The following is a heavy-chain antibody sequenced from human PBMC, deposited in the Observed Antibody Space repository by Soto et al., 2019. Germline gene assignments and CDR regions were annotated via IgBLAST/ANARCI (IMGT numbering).Heavy chain of an antibody. CDR3: ARGCAPYNWFDP. V-gene: IGHV4-59*01. CDR2: IYDSVST. CDR1: GGSIRSYY. D-gene: IGHD2-8*01. Sequence: VQLQESGPGLVKPSETLSLNCTVSGGSIRSYYWSWIRQPPGKGLELVGYIYDSVSTNYNHSLKSRVTISVDTSKNQFSLKRSSVTSADTAVYYCARGCAPYNWFDPWGKGALVTVSS. J-gene: IGHJ5*02.